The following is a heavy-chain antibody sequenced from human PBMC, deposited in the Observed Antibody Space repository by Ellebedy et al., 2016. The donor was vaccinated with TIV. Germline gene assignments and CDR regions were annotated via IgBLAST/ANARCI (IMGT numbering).Heavy chain of an antibody. CDR1: GFTFSSYG. V-gene: IGHV3-30*18. CDR3: AKGPAGVRGGERYFDY. CDR2: ISYDGSNK. Sequence: GESLKISXAASGFTFSSYGMHWVRQAPGKGLEWVAVISYDGSNKYYADSVKGRFTISRDNSKNTLYLQMNSLRAEDTAVYYCAKGPAGVRGGERYFDYWGQGTLVTVSS. D-gene: IGHD3-10*01. J-gene: IGHJ4*02.